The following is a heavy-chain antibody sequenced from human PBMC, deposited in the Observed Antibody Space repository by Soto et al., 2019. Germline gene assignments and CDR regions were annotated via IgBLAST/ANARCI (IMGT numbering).Heavy chain of an antibody. D-gene: IGHD6-13*01. CDR3: AKGPQYQQQPTDY. V-gene: IGHV3-30*18. Sequence: QVQLVESGGGVVQPGRSLRLSCAASGFTFSSYGMHWVRQAPGKGLEWVAVISYDGSNKYYADSVKGRFTISRDNSKNTLYLQMNSLRGEDTAGYYCAKGPQYQQQPTDYWGQGTLVTVSS. J-gene: IGHJ4*02. CDR1: GFTFSSYG. CDR2: ISYDGSNK.